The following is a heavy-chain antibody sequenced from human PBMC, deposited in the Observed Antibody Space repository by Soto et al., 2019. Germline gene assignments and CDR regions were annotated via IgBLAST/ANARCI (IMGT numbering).Heavy chain of an antibody. CDR2: ISGSGGST. V-gene: IGHV3-23*01. D-gene: IGHD6-13*01. CDR1: GFTFSSYA. Sequence: GGSLRLSCAASGFTFSSYAMSWVRQAPGKRLEWVSAISGSGGSTYYADSVKGRFTISRDNSKNTLYLQMNSLRAEDTAVYYCAKDRVRIAAAGTSWFDPWGQGTLVTVSS. J-gene: IGHJ5*02. CDR3: AKDRVRIAAAGTSWFDP.